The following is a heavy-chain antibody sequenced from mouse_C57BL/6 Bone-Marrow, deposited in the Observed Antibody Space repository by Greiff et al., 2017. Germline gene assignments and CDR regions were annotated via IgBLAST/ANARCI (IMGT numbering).Heavy chain of an antibody. V-gene: IGHV1-64*01. J-gene: IGHJ3*01. CDR3: ERGGYYYGSSWFAY. D-gene: IGHD1-1*01. CDR2: IHPNSGST. CDR1: GYTFTSYW. Sequence: QVQLQQPGAELVKPGASVKLSCKASGYTFTSYWMHWVKQRPGQGLEWIGMIHPNSGSTNYNEKFKSKATLTVDKSSSTAYMQLSSLTSEDSAVYYCERGGYYYGSSWFAYWGQGTLVTVSA.